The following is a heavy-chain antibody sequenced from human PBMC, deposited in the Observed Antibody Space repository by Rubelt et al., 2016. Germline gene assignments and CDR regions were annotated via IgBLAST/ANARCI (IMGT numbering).Heavy chain of an antibody. CDR1: GGSFSGYY. V-gene: IGHV4-34*01. Sequence: QVQLQQWGAGLLKPSETLSLTCAVYGGSFSGYYWSWIRQPPGKGLEWIGEINHSGSTNYNPSLIRRLTISVETSTNQLSLMLISVTAADTAVYYCARGAAGYYYYGMDVWGQGTTVTVSS. CDR3: ARGAAGYYYYGMDV. CDR2: INHSGST. J-gene: IGHJ6*02. D-gene: IGHD6-13*01.